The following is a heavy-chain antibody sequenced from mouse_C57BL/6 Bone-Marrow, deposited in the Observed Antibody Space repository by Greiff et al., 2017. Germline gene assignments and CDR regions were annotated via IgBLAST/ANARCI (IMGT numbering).Heavy chain of an antibody. CDR3: VRQGRRSSGLFAY. J-gene: IGHJ3*01. CDR1: GFSFNTYA. V-gene: IGHV10-1*01. CDR2: IRSKSNNYAT. D-gene: IGHD3-2*02. Sequence: GGGLVQPKGSLKLSCAASGFSFNTYAMNWVRQAPGKGLEWVARIRSKSNNYATYYADSVKDRFPISRDDSESMLYLQMNNLKTEDTAMYYGVRQGRRSSGLFAYWGQGTLVTVSA.